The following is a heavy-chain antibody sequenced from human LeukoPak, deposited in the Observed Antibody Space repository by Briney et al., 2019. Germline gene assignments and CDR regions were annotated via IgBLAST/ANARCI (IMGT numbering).Heavy chain of an antibody. CDR3: ARDRTAMVTENTFP. CDR2: ISSSSSYI. J-gene: IGHJ5*02. Sequence: KPGGSLRLSCAASGFTFSSYSMNWVRQAPGKGLEWVSSISSSSSYIYYADSVKGRFTISRDNAKNSLYLQMNSLRAKDTAVYYCARDRTAMVTENTFPWGQGTLVTVSS. D-gene: IGHD5-18*01. CDR1: GFTFSSYS. V-gene: IGHV3-21*01.